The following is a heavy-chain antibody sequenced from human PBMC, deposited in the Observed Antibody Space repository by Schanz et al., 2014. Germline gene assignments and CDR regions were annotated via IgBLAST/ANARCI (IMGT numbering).Heavy chain of an antibody. CDR1: GFTFSGYY. D-gene: IGHD3-3*02. CDR3: ARRHHFRSGPYYYYYMDV. J-gene: IGHJ6*03. CDR2: INHSANT. V-gene: IGHV4-34*01. Sequence: VQLVESGGGMVQPGGSLRLSCAASGFTFSGYYWSWIRQSPDKGLEWIGEINHSANTTYNPSLKSRVTISVDSSKNQFSLMLTSVTAADTAVYYCARRHHFRSGPYYYYYMDVWGKGTTVTVSS.